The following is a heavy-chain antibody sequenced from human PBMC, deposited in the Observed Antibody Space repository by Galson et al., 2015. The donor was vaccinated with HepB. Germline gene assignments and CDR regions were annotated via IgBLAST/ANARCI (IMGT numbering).Heavy chain of an antibody. J-gene: IGHJ4*02. V-gene: IGHV1-3*01. D-gene: IGHD2-8*02. CDR2: INAGNGNT. Sequence: SVKVSCKASGYTFTSYAMHWVRQAPGQRLEWLAWINAGNGNTKYSQKFQGRVTITTDTSASTAYMELSSLRSEDTAVYYCARGAVYTTPILVVPLWFNDYWGQGTLVAVSS. CDR1: GYTFTSYA. CDR3: ARGAVYTTPILVVPLWFNDY.